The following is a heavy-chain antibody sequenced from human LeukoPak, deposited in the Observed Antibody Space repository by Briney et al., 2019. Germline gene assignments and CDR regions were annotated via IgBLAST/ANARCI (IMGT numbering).Heavy chain of an antibody. CDR1: GGSFNNYY. V-gene: IGHV4-34*01. D-gene: IGHD7-27*01. J-gene: IGHJ4*02. CDR3: ARVQAAGDGYYFDF. CDR2: INHSGST. Sequence: SETLSLTYAVYGGSFNNYYWSWIRQPPGKGLEWIGEINHSGSTNYNPSLKSRVTISVDTSKNQFSLKLSSLSAADTAVYYCARVQAAGDGYYFDFWGQGTLVTVSS.